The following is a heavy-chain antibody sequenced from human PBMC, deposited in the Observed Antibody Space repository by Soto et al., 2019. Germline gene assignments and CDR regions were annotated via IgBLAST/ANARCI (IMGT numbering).Heavy chain of an antibody. J-gene: IGHJ6*03. Sequence: QVQLQESGPGLVKPSETLSLTCTVSGGSISSYYWSWIRQPPGKGLEWIGYIYYSGSTNYNPSLKSRVTISVDTSKNQFSLKLSSVTAADTAVYYCARLLRRQVYYYYYMDVWGKGTTVTVSS. CDR2: IYYSGST. CDR3: ARLLRRQVYYYYYMDV. CDR1: GGSISSYY. D-gene: IGHD5-12*01. V-gene: IGHV4-59*08.